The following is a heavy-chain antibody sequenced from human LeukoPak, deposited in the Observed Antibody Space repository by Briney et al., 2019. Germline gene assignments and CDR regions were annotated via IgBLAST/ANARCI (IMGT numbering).Heavy chain of an antibody. V-gene: IGHV3-21*01. CDR2: ISSSSSYI. J-gene: IGHJ4*02. Sequence: GGSLRLSCAASGFTFSSYSMNWVRQAPGKGLEWVSSISSSSSYIYYADSVKGRFTVSRDNAKNSLYLQMNSLRAEDTAVYYCARDSYGSGSYYNEFHYWGQGTLVTVSS. CDR1: GFTFSSYS. D-gene: IGHD3-10*01. CDR3: ARDSYGSGSYYNEFHY.